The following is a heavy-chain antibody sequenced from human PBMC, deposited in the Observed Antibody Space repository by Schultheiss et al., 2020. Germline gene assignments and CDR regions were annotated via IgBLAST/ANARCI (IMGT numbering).Heavy chain of an antibody. J-gene: IGHJ4*02. CDR1: GYTFTSYG. D-gene: IGHD3-22*01. Sequence: ASVKVSRKASGYTFTSYGISWVRQAPGQGLEWMGWISAYNGNTNYAQKLQGRVTMTTDTSTSTAYMELRSLRSDDTAVYYCARTRTNYYDSSGYYGYWGQGTLVTVSS. CDR2: ISAYNGNT. CDR3: ARTRTNYYDSSGYYGY. V-gene: IGHV1-18*01.